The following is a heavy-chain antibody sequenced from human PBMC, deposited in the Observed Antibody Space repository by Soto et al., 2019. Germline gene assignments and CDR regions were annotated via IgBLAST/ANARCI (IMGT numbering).Heavy chain of an antibody. J-gene: IGHJ4*02. CDR1: GLTFSDHY. Sequence: EVQLVESGGGLVQPGGSLRLSCVASGLTFSDHYMDWVRQAPGKGLEWVGRIRNKGNGYSTDYAASVKGRFTISRDDSQNSLYLQMNSLKTEDTAVYYCARRITGSPPAAGGYWGQGTLVTVSS. CDR2: IRNKGNGYST. CDR3: ARRITGSPPAAGGY. V-gene: IGHV3-72*01. D-gene: IGHD1-20*01.